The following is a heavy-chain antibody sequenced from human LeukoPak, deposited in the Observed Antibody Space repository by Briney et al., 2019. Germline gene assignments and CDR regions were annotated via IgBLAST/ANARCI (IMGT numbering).Heavy chain of an antibody. CDR3: ARLVGYCSSTRCYIPRPPDP. V-gene: IGHV1-18*01. CDR2: ISAYNGNT. J-gene: IGHJ5*02. D-gene: IGHD2-2*02. Sequence: ASVKVSCKASGYTFTSYGISWVRQAPGQGLEWMGWISAYNGNTNYAQKLQGRVTMTTDTSTSTASMELSSMRSDDTAVYSCARLVGYCSSTRCYIPRPPDPWGQGTLVTVSS. CDR1: GYTFTSYG.